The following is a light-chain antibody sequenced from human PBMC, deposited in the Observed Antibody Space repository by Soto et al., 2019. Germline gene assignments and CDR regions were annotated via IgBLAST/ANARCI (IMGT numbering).Light chain of an antibody. CDR2: QAS. V-gene: IGKV1-5*03. Sequence: DIQMTQSPSTLSASVGDRVSITCRASQSISRQLGWYQQKPGKAPNLLIYQASNLETGVPSRFTGSGSGTEFTLTISSLQPDDLATYYGLQYQSYWTFGQGTKVEVK. J-gene: IGKJ1*01. CDR1: QSISRQ. CDR3: LQYQSYWT.